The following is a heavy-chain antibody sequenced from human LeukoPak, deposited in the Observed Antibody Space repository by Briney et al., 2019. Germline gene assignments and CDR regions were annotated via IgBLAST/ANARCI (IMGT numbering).Heavy chain of an antibody. CDR3: ASLSGYPLDY. J-gene: IGHJ4*02. Sequence: GGSLRLSCAASAFSLNAYNMNWVRQAPGKGLEWVSSISYTGTYIYYADSVKGRFTISRDNSKNTLYLQMNSLRAEDTAVYYCASLSGYPLDYWGQGTLVTVSS. D-gene: IGHD3-22*01. CDR2: ISYTGTYI. V-gene: IGHV3-21*01. CDR1: AFSLNAYN.